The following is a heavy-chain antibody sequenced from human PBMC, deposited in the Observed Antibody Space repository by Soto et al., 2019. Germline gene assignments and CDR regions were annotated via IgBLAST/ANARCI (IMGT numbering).Heavy chain of an antibody. CDR1: RFTFSGYS. J-gene: IGHJ6*02. D-gene: IGHD2-8*01. V-gene: IGHV3-21*01. CDR2: ISGPSIYI. Sequence: EVQLVESGGGLVKPGGSLRLSCVAVRFTFSGYSVKWVRQAPGKGLEWVSYISGPSIYIYYADSVKGRFTISRDNAKSAVYLQMNSLRAEDTAVYYCARGFRNGFNVWGQGTTVSVSS. CDR3: ARGFRNGFNV.